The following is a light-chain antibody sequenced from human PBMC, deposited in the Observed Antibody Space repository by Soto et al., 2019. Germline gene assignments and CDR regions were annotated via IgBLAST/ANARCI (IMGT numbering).Light chain of an antibody. V-gene: IGKV3D-15*01. J-gene: IGKJ4*01. CDR1: RTVGRS. Sequence: VMTQSPATVSASPGEGATLSCRASRTVGRSLAWYQEKSGQTPRLLIFSASTRATGIPARFSGFGSGTEFTLIISSLQSEDIATYYCHQFYFWPLTFGGGTKVDIK. CDR2: SAS. CDR3: HQFYFWPLT.